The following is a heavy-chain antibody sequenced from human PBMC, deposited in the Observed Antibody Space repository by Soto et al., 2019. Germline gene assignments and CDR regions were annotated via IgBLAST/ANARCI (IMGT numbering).Heavy chain of an antibody. J-gene: IGHJ5*02. CDR3: ARAGDKQQLVLYRFDP. CDR2: ISYDGSNK. V-gene: IGHV3-30-3*01. Sequence: QTGGSLRLSCAASGFTFSSYAMHWVRQAPGKGLEWVAVISYDGSNKYYADSVKGRFTISRDNSKNTLYLQMNSLRAEDTAVYYCARAGDKQQLVLYRFDPWGQGTLVTVSS. CDR1: GFTFSSYA. D-gene: IGHD6-13*01.